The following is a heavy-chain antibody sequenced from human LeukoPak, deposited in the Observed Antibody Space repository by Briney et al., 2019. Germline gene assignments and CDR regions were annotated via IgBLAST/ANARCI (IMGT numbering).Heavy chain of an antibody. D-gene: IGHD5-12*01. Sequence: SYWMHWVRHAPGKGLVWVSRVNSDGSGTTYADSVKGRFTISRDNAKNTLYLQMNSLRAEDTAVYYCARESKYSGYPFDYWGQGTLVTVSS. CDR1: SYW. V-gene: IGHV3-74*01. CDR3: ARESKYSGYPFDY. J-gene: IGHJ4*02. CDR2: VNSDGSGT.